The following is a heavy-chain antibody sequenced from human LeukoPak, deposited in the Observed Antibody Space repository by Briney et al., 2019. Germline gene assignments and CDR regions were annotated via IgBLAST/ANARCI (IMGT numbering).Heavy chain of an antibody. CDR2: TCYRSKLYN. D-gene: IGHD3-10*01. CDR3: AREVRELYYGMDV. CDR1: GDIISSNSAA. Sequence: SQTLSLTCALSGDIISSNSAAWHWIRQSPSRGLEWLERTCYRSKLYNDYAVSVKNRITINPDTSKNQFSLQLNSVTPEDTAVYYCAREVRELYYGMDVWGQGATVTVSS. J-gene: IGHJ6*02. V-gene: IGHV6-1*01.